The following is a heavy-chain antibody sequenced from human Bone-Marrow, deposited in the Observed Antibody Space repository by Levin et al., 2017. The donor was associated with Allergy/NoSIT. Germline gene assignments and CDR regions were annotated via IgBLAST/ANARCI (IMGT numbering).Heavy chain of an antibody. Sequence: PGGSLRLSCAASGFTFSSFAMSWVRQAPGKGLEWVSGIGVSGQKTYYADSVKGRFTISRDNAKSTLYLQIDSLRAEDTALYYCAKGADYYDSNGYYVGGTTLDCWGQGSLVIASS. D-gene: IGHD3-22*01. CDR2: IGVSGQKT. CDR1: GFTFSSFA. J-gene: IGHJ4*02. V-gene: IGHV3-23*01. CDR3: AKGADYYDSNGYYVGGTTLDC.